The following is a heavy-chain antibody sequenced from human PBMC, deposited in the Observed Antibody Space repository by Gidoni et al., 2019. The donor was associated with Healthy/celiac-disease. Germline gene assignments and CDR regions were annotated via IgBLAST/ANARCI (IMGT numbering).Heavy chain of an antibody. Sequence: QLQLQESGPGLVKPSETLSLTCTVSGGSISSSSYYWGWIRQPPGKGLEWIGSIYYSGSTYYNPSLKSRVTISVDTSKNQFSLKLSSVTAADTAVYYCARHSPLGWIQLWFDYWGQGTLVTVSS. D-gene: IGHD5-18*01. J-gene: IGHJ4*02. CDR2: IYYSGST. V-gene: IGHV4-39*01. CDR3: ARHSPLGWIQLWFDY. CDR1: GGSISSSSYY.